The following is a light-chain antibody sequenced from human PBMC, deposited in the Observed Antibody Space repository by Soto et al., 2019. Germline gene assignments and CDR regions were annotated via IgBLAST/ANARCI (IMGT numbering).Light chain of an antibody. CDR2: AAS. Sequence: AIRMTQSPSSFSASTGDRVTITCRASQGISSYLAWYQQKPGKAPKLLIYAASTLQSGVPSRFSGSGAWTDFTLTISCLQAEDFATYYCQQYYSYPPYTFGQGTKLEIK. CDR3: QQYYSYPPYT. V-gene: IGKV1-8*01. CDR1: QGISSY. J-gene: IGKJ2*01.